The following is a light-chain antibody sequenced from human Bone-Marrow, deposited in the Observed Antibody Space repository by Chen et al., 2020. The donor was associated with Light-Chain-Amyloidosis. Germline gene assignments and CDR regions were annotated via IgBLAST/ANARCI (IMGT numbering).Light chain of an antibody. J-gene: IGLJ3*02. CDR2: TNN. V-gene: IGLV1-44*01. Sequence: HSVLPQPPSASGTPGQRFTISCSGSSSNIGSDTVNWYQQLPGTAPKLLIYTNNQRPSGVPDRFSGSKSGTSASLAISGLQSEDEADYYCAAWDDSLNAWVFGGGTKLTVL. CDR1: SSNIGSDT. CDR3: AAWDDSLNAWV.